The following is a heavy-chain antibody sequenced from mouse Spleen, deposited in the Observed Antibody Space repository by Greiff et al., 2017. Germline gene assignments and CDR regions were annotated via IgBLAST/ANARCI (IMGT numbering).Heavy chain of an antibody. CDR3: AREGDYGNYVWYFDV. D-gene: IGHD2-1*01. J-gene: IGHJ1*01. CDR1: GYTFTDYY. CDR2: IYPGSGNT. Sequence: VQLQQSGAELVRPGASVKLSCKASGYTFTDYYINWVKQRPGQGLEWIARIYPGSGNTYYNEKFKGKATLTAEKSSSTAYMQLSSLTSEDSAVYFCAREGDYGNYVWYFDVWGAGTTVTVSS. V-gene: IGHV1-76*01.